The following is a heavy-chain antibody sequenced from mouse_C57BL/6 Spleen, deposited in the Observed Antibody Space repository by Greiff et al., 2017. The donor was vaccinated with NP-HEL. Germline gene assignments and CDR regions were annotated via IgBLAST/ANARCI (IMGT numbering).Heavy chain of an antibody. V-gene: IGHV1-26*01. D-gene: IGHD1-1*01. CDR3: AREDGSSSYYYAMDY. CDR2: INPNNGGT. Sequence: VQLQQSGPELVKPGASVKISCKASGYTFTDYYMNWVKQSHGKSLEWIGDINPNNGGTSYNQKFKGKATLTVDKSSSTAYMELRSLTSEDSAVYYCAREDGSSSYYYAMDYWGQGTSVTVSS. CDR1: GYTFTDYY. J-gene: IGHJ4*01.